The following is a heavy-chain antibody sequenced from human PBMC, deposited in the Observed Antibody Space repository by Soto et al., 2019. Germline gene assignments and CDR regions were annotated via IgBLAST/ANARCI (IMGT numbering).Heavy chain of an antibody. Sequence: PKDTVSLTCTVSGGSLISYYWTWIRQPPGKGLEWMGYIYYSASANYNPSLKSRFTISVDTSKKQFSLKLSSVTAADTAAYYWARGVIVVVTAAISLKYYFGSCGQGALVTVSS. CDR2: IYYSASA. CDR3: ARGVIVVVTAAISLKYYFGS. D-gene: IGHD2-2*01. J-gene: IGHJ4*02. V-gene: IGHV4-59*07. CDR1: GGSLISYY.